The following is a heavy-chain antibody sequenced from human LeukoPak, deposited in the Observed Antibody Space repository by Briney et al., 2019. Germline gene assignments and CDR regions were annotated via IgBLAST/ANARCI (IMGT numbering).Heavy chain of an antibody. CDR1: GFTFSSYA. J-gene: IGHJ4*02. V-gene: IGHV3-23*01. CDR2: ISGSGGST. CDR3: ARDRYYDSSGYFPRPIV. D-gene: IGHD3-22*01. Sequence: PGGSLRLSCAASGFTFSSYAMSWVRQAPGKGLEWVSAISGSGGSTYYADSVKGRFTISRDNAKNSLYLQMNSLRAEDTAVYYCARDRYYDSSGYFPRPIVWGQGTLVTVSS.